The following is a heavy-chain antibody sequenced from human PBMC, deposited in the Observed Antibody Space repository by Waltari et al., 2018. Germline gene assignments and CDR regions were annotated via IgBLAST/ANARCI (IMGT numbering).Heavy chain of an antibody. Sequence: EVQLVESGGGLVQPGGSLRLSCAASGFAFSGDWMGWVRQVPGKGRACGASLNEDGIGEYYMHSMKCRFTSSRENSKRLVFVQMSSMRGKDPVVYYCGRGTGGVLGGQGTLVTVSS. CDR1: GFAFSGDW. D-gene: IGHD3-16*01. CDR3: GRGTGGVL. CDR2: LNEDGIGE. V-gene: IGHV3-7*04. J-gene: IGHJ4*02.